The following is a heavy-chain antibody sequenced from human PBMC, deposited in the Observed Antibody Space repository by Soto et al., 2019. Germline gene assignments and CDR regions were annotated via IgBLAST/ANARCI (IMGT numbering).Heavy chain of an antibody. CDR3: ARSPRSSPYFDY. V-gene: IGHV5-51*01. D-gene: IGHD6-13*01. Sequence: SGESLKISCHCSGYTFSNFWIAWVRQLPGKGLEYMGIIYPGDSETRYSPSFHGKVTISADRSIGTAYLQWSSLEASDSAFYFCARSPRSSPYFDYWGHVALVTVSS. J-gene: IGHJ4*01. CDR1: GYTFSNFW. CDR2: IYPGDSET.